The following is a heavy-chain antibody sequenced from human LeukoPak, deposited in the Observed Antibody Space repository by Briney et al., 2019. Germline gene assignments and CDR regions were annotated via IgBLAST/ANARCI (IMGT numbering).Heavy chain of an antibody. CDR2: ISPDNGNI. CDR1: GYTFTSYA. D-gene: IGHD1-26*01. CDR3: TIRGATACLDP. Sequence: GASVKVSCKASGYTFTSYAMHWVRQAPGQRLEWMGWISPDNGNIRYSEKFEDRVTITKDTSASTAFMELSSLRSEDTAVYYCTIRGATACLDPWGQGTLVTVSS. V-gene: IGHV1-3*01. J-gene: IGHJ5*02.